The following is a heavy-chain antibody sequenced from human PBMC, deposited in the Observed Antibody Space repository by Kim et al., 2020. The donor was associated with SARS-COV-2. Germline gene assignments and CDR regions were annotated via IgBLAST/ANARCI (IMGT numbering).Heavy chain of an antibody. Sequence: TFYAQQFQDRATMTMDTSTSTVYMELSSLRSEDTAMYYCARELNGVVDYWGQGTLVTVSS. V-gene: IGHV1-46*01. CDR2: T. J-gene: IGHJ4*02. CDR3: ARELNGVVDY. D-gene: IGHD2-8*01.